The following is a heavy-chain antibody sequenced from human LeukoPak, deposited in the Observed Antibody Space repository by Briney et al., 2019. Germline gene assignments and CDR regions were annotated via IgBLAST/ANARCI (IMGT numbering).Heavy chain of an antibody. V-gene: IGHV1-69*04. Sequence: ASVKVSCKASGGTFSSYAISWVRQAPGQGLEWMGRIIPIFGIANYAQKFQGRVTITADKSTSTAYMELSSLRSEDTAVYYCAREDDILTGYYSYWGQGTLVTVSS. CDR1: GGTFSSYA. D-gene: IGHD3-9*01. J-gene: IGHJ4*02. CDR2: IIPIFGIA. CDR3: AREDDILTGYYSY.